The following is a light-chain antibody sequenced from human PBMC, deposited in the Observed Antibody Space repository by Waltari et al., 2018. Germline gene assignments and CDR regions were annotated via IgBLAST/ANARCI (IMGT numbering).Light chain of an antibody. J-gene: IGLJ3*02. Sequence: SSELTQDPAVSVALGQTVRNTCQGDSLRSYYATWYRQKTGQAPVLVIYGKNNRPSGVSDRFSCSRSGNTASLTITGAQAEDEADYYCNSRDSSFNHWVFGGWTKLTVL. CDR1: SLRSYY. CDR3: NSRDSSFNHWV. CDR2: GKN. V-gene: IGLV3-19*01.